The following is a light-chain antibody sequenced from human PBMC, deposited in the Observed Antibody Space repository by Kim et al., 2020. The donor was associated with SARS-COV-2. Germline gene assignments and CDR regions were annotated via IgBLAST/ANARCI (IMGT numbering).Light chain of an antibody. V-gene: IGLV3-1*01. CDR2: QDS. CDR3: QAWDSSTVV. CDR1: KMGDKY. J-gene: IGLJ3*02. Sequence: SVGPGKTASITCSGDKMGDKYACWYQKKPGQAPVLVIYQDSKRPSGIPERFSGSNSGNTATLTISGTQAMDEADYYCQAWDSSTVVFGGGTQLTVL.